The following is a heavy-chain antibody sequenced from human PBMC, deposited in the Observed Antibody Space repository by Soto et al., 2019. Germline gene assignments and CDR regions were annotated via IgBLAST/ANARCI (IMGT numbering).Heavy chain of an antibody. CDR3: AKDSPVADY. J-gene: IGHJ4*02. CDR1: GFTFSAFG. D-gene: IGHD6-19*01. V-gene: IGHV3-30*18. Sequence: QVQLVESGGGVVQPGRSLSLPCAASGFTFSAFGMHWVRQAPGKGLEWVAVISYDGSNKYYGHSVKGRFAISRDDSKNTVYLQMNSLRTEDTAVYYCAKDSPVADYWGQGTLVTVSS. CDR2: ISYDGSNK.